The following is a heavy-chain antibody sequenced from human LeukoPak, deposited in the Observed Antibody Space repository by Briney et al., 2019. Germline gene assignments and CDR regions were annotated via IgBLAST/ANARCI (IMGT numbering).Heavy chain of an antibody. CDR3: ARDIVVVVAATPSNWFDP. V-gene: IGHV4-59*01. J-gene: IGHJ5*02. CDR1: GGSISYYY. Sequence: SETLSLTCTVSGGSISYYYWSWIRQSPGKGLEWIGYIYYSGTTNYNPSLKSRVTISVDTSKNQFSLQLRSVTAADTAVYYCARDIVVVVAATPSNWFDPWGQGTLVTVSS. D-gene: IGHD2-15*01. CDR2: IYYSGTT.